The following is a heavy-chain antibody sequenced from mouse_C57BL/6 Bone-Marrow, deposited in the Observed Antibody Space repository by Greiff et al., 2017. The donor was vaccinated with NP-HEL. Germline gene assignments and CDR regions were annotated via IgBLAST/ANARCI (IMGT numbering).Heavy chain of an antibody. V-gene: IGHV1-64*01. D-gene: IGHD2-5*01. CDR2: IHPNSGST. CDR1: GYTFTSYW. CDR3: GPFYDSKERNSFDY. J-gene: IGHJ2*01. Sequence: QVQLQQPGAELVKPGASVKLSCKASGYTFTSYWMHWVKQRPGQGLEWIGMIHPNSGSTNYNEKFKSKATLTVDRSSSTAYMQLSSLTSEDSAVYYCGPFYDSKERNSFDYWGQGTTVTVSS.